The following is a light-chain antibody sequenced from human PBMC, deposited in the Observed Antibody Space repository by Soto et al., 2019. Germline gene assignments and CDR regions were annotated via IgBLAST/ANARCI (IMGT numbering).Light chain of an antibody. J-gene: IGLJ2*01. CDR3: SSYTSASALGI. CDR2: EVN. V-gene: IGLV2-14*01. Sequence: SALTQPPSASGSPGQSVTISCTGTSSDVGGYNYVSWYRQHPGEAPKLIIFEVNNRPSGVSNRFSGSKSGNTASLTIFGLQVEDEALYFCSSYTSASALGIFGGGTKLTVL. CDR1: SSDVGGYNY.